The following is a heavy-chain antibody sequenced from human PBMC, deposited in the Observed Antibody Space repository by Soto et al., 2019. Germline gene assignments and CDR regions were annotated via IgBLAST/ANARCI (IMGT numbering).Heavy chain of an antibody. V-gene: IGHV3-48*02. J-gene: IGHJ4*02. CDR1: GFTFSSYS. Sequence: PWGSLRLSCAASGFTFSSYSMNWVRQAPGKGLEWVSYISSSSSTIYYADSVKGRFTISRDNAKNSLYLQMNSLRDEDTAVYYCARGKLSGSYYFDYWGQGSLFTVSS. CDR3: ARGKLSGSYYFDY. D-gene: IGHD1-26*01. CDR2: ISSSSSTI.